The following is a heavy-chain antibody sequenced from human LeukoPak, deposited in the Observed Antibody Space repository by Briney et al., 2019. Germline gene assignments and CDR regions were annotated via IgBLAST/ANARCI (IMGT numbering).Heavy chain of an antibody. J-gene: IGHJ4*02. V-gene: IGHV3-15*07. CDR2: IQSKTDGGKT. CDR3: TTGTRGD. D-gene: IGHD1-7*01. CDR1: GFIVTNAW. Sequence: GGSLRLSCAASGFIVTNAWMNWVRQAPGKGLEWVGRIQSKTDGGKTDYAAHVKGRFTISRDDSKNTLYLQMNSLKTEDTAIYYCTTGTRGDWGQGTLVTVSS.